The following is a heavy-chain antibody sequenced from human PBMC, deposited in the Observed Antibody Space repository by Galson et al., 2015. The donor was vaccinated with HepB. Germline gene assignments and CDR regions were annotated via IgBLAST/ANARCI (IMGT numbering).Heavy chain of an antibody. CDR1: GFTFTTHA. Sequence: SLRLSCAASGFTFTTHAMHWVRQAPGKGLEYVSAISSNGGTTLYADSVKGRFTISRDNSKNTLYLQMNSLRAEDTAVYYCVKKYSSGWYDHWGQGTLVTVSS. CDR3: VKKYSSGWYDH. CDR2: ISSNGGTT. D-gene: IGHD3-22*01. V-gene: IGHV3-64D*06. J-gene: IGHJ5*02.